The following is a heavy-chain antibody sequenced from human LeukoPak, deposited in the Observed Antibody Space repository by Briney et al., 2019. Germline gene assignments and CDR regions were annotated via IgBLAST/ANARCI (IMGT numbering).Heavy chain of an antibody. V-gene: IGHV5-51*01. CDR2: IYAGDSDT. CDR1: GYSFTSYW. Sequence: GESLKISCKGSGYSFTSYWIGWVRQMPGKGLEWMGIIYAGDSDTRYSPSFQGQVTISADKSISTAYLQWSSLKASDTAMYYCARLGLRYFDWLSGSIDYWGQGTLVTVSS. D-gene: IGHD3-9*01. J-gene: IGHJ4*02. CDR3: ARLGLRYFDWLSGSIDY.